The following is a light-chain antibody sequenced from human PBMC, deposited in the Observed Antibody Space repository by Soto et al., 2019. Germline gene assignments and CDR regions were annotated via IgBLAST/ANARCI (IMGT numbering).Light chain of an antibody. CDR2: DAS. V-gene: IGKV3-11*01. CDR1: QSVDS. CDR3: QQRGNWPPT. J-gene: IGKJ3*01. Sequence: EIVLTQSPGTLSLSPEETAILSCRASQSVDSLAWYQQRPGQAPRLLIYDASNRATGIPARFSGSGSGTDFTLTVSSLEPEDFAVYYCQQRGNWPPTFGPGTKVDIK.